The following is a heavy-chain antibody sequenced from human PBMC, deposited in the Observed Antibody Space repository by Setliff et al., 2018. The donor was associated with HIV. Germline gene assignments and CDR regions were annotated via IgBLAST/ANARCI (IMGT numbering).Heavy chain of an antibody. J-gene: IGHJ4*02. CDR1: GFTFDDYA. CDR2: ISWNSGSI. V-gene: IGHV3-9*01. CDR3: ASARIPTGGTSTSFDY. Sequence: GGSLRLSCAASGFTFDDYAMHWVRQAPGKGLEWVSGISWNSGSIGYADSVKGRFTISRDNAKNSLYLQVNSLRPEDTAVYYCASARIPTGGTSTSFDYWGQGTLVTVSS. D-gene: IGHD1-1*01.